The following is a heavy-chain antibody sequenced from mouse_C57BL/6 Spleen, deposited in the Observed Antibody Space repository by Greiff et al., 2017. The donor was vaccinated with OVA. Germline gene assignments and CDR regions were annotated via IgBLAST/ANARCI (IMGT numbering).Heavy chain of an antibody. V-gene: IGHV5-6*01. CDR1: GFTFSSYG. CDR2: ISSGGSYT. Sequence: EVQLQESGGDLVKPGGSLKLSCAASGFTFSSYGMSWVRQTPDKRLEWVATISSGGSYTYYPDSVKGRFTISRDNAKNTLYLQMSSLKSEDTAMYYCARRSNPAWFAYWGQGTLVTVSA. D-gene: IGHD2-5*01. CDR3: ARRSNPAWFAY. J-gene: IGHJ3*01.